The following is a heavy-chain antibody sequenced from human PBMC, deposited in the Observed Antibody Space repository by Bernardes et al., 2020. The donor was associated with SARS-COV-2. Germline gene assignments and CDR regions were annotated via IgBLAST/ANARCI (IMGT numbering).Heavy chain of an antibody. Sequence: GGSLRLSCAASEFTFSSYAMSWVRQAPGKGLEWVSTISGSGATTYYADSVRGRFTISRDSSKNTLFLQMNSLRAEGTAVYYCAKEGVSGWFDPWGQGTLVTVSS. J-gene: IGHJ5*02. D-gene: IGHD3-10*01. V-gene: IGHV3-23*01. CDR2: ISGSGATT. CDR1: EFTFSSYA. CDR3: AKEGVSGWFDP.